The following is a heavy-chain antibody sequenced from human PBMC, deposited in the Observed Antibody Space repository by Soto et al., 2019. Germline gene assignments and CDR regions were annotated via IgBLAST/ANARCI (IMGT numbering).Heavy chain of an antibody. Sequence: SETLSLTCTVSGGSISSYYWSWIRQPPGKGLEWIGYMYNTGSTIYNPSLKSRVTISVDTSKNQFSLKLSSVTAADTAVYYCARQQWLVLNAFDIWGQGTMVTVSS. CDR2: MYNTGST. D-gene: IGHD6-19*01. J-gene: IGHJ3*02. V-gene: IGHV4-59*01. CDR3: ARQQWLVLNAFDI. CDR1: GGSISSYY.